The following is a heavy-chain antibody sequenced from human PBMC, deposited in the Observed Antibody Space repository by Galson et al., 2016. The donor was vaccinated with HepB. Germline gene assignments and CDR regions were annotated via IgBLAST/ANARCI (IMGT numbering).Heavy chain of an antibody. CDR3: ASHVGPDEMVRGVYYYMDV. D-gene: IGHD3-10*01. V-gene: IGHV4-39*01. CDR1: GDSISSSSYY. CDR2: IHYSGST. J-gene: IGHJ6*03. Sequence: SETLSLTCTVSGDSISSSSYYWGWIRQPPGKGLEWIGSIHYSGSTYYNPSLKSRVTVSVDTSKNQFALRVSCVTAADMAMYYCASHVGPDEMVRGVYYYMDVWGKGTTVTVSS.